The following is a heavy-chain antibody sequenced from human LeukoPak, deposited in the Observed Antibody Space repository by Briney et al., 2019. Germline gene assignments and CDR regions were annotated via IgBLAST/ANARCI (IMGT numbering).Heavy chain of an antibody. CDR3: ARNVWGSYRIDN. J-gene: IGHJ4*02. CDR1: GGSTSSYY. V-gene: IGHV4-59*01. Sequence: SETLSLTCTVSGGSTSSYYWSWIRQPPGKGLEWIGYIYYSGSTNYNPSLKSRVTISVDTSKNQFSLKLSSVTAVDTAVYYCARNVWGSYRIDNWGQGTLVTVTS. D-gene: IGHD3-16*02. CDR2: IYYSGST.